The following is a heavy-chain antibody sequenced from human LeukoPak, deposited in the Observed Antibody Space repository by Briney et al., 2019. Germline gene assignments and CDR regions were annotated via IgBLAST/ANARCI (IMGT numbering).Heavy chain of an antibody. Sequence: AGGSLRLSCAASGFTFSSYGMSWVRQAPGKGLEWVSAISGSGGSTYYADSVRGRFTISRDNSKNTLYLQMNSLRAEDTAVYYCARAFYDFLTGYPAYFDYWGQGTLVTVSS. V-gene: IGHV3-23*01. CDR1: GFTFSSYG. J-gene: IGHJ4*02. CDR3: ARAFYDFLTGYPAYFDY. D-gene: IGHD3-9*01. CDR2: ISGSGGST.